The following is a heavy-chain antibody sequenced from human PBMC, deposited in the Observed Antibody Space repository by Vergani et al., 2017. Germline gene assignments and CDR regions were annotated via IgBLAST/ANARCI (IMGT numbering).Heavy chain of an antibody. D-gene: IGHD1-26*01. J-gene: IGHJ3*02. V-gene: IGHV4-34*01. Sequence: QVQLQQWGAGLLKPSETLSLTCAVYGGSFSGYYWSWIRQPPGKGLEWIGEINHSGSTNYNPSLKSRVTISVDTSKNQFSLKLSSVTAADTAVYYCARQLGGSYGGYDAFDIGGQGTMVTVSS. CDR3: ARQLGGSYGGYDAFDI. CDR2: INHSGST. CDR1: GGSFSGYY.